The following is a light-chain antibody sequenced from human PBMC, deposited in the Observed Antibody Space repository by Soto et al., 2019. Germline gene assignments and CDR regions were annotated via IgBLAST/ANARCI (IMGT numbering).Light chain of an antibody. J-gene: IGLJ3*02. CDR3: ETWDSNTRV. CDR2: LEGSGSY. CDR1: SGHSSYI. Sequence: QPVLTQSSSASASLGPSVKLTCTLSSGHSSYIIAWHQQQPGKAPRYLMKLEGSGSYNKGSGLPDRFSASSSGADRYLTISNLQFEDEADYYCETWDSNTRVFGGGTKLTVL. V-gene: IGLV4-60*02.